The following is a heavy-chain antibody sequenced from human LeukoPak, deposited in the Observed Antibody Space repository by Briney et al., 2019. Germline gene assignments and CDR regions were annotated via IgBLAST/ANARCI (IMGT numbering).Heavy chain of an antibody. V-gene: IGHV3-30*02. Sequence: GGSLRLSCAASGFTFSSYGMHWVRQAPGKGLEWVAFIRYDGSNKYYADSVKGRFTISRDNSKNTLYLQMNSLRVEDTAVYYCVPLKGDIAVVVYWGQGTLVTVSS. CDR2: IRYDGSNK. J-gene: IGHJ4*02. CDR3: VPLKGDIAVVVY. D-gene: IGHD2-15*01. CDR1: GFTFSSYG.